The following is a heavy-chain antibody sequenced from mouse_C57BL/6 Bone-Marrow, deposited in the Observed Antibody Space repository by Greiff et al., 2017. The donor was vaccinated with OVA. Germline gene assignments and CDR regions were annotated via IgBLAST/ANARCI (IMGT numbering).Heavy chain of an antibody. Sequence: VQLQQSVAELVRPGASVQLSCTASGCHINNTYMHWVKQRPEQGLEWIGRIDPANGNTKYAPKFQGKATITADTSSNTAYLQLSSLTSEDTAIYYRARSELGRRYFDVWGTGTTVTVPS. CDR1: GCHINNTY. CDR2: IDPANGNT. CDR3: ARSELGRRYFDV. V-gene: IGHV14-3*01. J-gene: IGHJ1*03. D-gene: IGHD4-1*01.